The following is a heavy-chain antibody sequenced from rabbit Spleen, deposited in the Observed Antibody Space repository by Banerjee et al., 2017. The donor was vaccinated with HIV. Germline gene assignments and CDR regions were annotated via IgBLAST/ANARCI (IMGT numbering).Heavy chain of an antibody. CDR1: GFSFSRNDY. J-gene: IGHJ6*01. V-gene: IGHV1S40*01. Sequence: QSLEESGGGMVQPEGSLTLTCKASGFSFSRNDYMCWVSQAPGKGLEWIACTAGGRSAFTYYASWAKGRFTISKASSTTVTLQMTSLTAADTATYFCARDTATSFSTYGMDLWGPGTLVTVS. CDR3: ARDTATSFSTYGMDL. D-gene: IGHD1-1*01. CDR2: TAGGRSAFT.